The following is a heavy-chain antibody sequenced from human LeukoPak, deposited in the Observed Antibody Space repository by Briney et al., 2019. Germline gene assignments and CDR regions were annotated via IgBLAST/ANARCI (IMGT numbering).Heavy chain of an antibody. V-gene: IGHV1-2*02. CDR1: GGTFSSYA. J-gene: IGHJ4*02. CDR3: ARALGPPGLGNY. D-gene: IGHD3-16*01. CDR2: INPNSGGT. Sequence: GSSVKVSCKASGGTFSSYAISWVRRAPGQGLEWMGWINPNSGGTNYAQKFQGRVTMTRDTSISTAYMELSRLRSDDTAVYYCARALGPPGLGNYWGQGTLVTVSS.